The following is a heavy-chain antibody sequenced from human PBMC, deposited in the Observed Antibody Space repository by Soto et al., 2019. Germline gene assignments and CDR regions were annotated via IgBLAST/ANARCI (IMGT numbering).Heavy chain of an antibody. Sequence: SQTLSLPCAISGDSVSSTSTAWSWIRQSPSRGLEWLGRTYYRSKWYSDYAVSVKSRITINPDTSKKQFSLQLNSVTPEDTAVYYCARGSYYSGWVWGQGTLVTVSS. J-gene: IGHJ4*02. V-gene: IGHV6-1*01. CDR2: TYYRSKWYS. CDR1: GDSVSSTSTA. D-gene: IGHD6-19*01. CDR3: ARGSYYSGWV.